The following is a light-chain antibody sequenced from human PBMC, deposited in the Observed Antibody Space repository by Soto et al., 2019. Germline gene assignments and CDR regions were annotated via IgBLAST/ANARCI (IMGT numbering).Light chain of an antibody. Sequence: QSVLTQPPSVSGAPGQRVTISCTGSSPNIGAGYDVHWYQQLPGTAPKLLIYGNNNRPSGVPDRFSGSKSGTSASLAITGLQAEDEADYYCQSYDSSLSSYVFGTGTKLTVL. CDR1: SPNIGAGYD. CDR3: QSYDSSLSSYV. J-gene: IGLJ1*01. V-gene: IGLV1-40*01. CDR2: GNN.